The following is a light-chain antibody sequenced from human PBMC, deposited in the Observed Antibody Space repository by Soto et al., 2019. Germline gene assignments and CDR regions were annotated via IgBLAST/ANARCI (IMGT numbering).Light chain of an antibody. J-gene: IGKJ1*01. CDR1: QDLGTK. CDR3: QQYDNWPTWT. Sequence: EIVLTQSPATLSVSPGERATLSCKASQDLGTKLAWYQQKSGQPPRLLIYGASTRATGVPARFSGIGSGTEFALTISGLQSEDFAVYYCQQYDNWPTWTFGQGTKVDIK. CDR2: GAS. V-gene: IGKV3-15*01.